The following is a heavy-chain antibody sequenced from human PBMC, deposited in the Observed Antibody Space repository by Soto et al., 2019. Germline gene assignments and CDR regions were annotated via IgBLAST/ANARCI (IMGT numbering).Heavy chain of an antibody. CDR2: IWYDGSNK. D-gene: IGHD2-2*01. CDR3: ARDMRSYGMDV. Sequence: GGSLRLSCAASGFTFSSYGMHWVRQAPGKGLEWVAVIWYDGSNKYYADSVKGRFTISRDNSKNTLYLQMNSLRAEDTAVYYCARDMRSYGMDVWGQGTTVTVSS. J-gene: IGHJ6*02. CDR1: GFTFSSYG. V-gene: IGHV3-33*01.